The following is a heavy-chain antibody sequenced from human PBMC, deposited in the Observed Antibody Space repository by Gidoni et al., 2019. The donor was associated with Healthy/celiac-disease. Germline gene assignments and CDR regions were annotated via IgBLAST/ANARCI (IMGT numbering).Heavy chain of an antibody. D-gene: IGHD4-17*01. CDR3: ARIQDYGDYGIGVDY. V-gene: IGHV2-70*01. CDR2: IDLDDDK. CDR1: GFSLSTSGMC. Sequence: QVTLRESGPALVKPTQTLTLTCTFSGFSLSTSGMCVSWIRQPPGKALEWLALIDLDDDKYYSTSLKTRLTISKDTSKNQVVLTMTNMDPVETATYYCARIQDYGDYGIGVDYWGQGTLVTVSS. J-gene: IGHJ4*02.